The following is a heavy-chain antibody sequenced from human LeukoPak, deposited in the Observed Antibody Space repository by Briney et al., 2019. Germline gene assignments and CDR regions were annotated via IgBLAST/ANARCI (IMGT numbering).Heavy chain of an antibody. V-gene: IGHV4-30-2*01. CDR2: IYHSGST. CDR1: GGSISSGGYS. CDR3: ARERGWYYFDY. D-gene: IGHD6-19*01. Sequence: SQTLSLTCAVSGGSISSGGYSWSWIRQPPGKGLEWIGYIYHSGSTYYNPSLKSRVTISVDRSKSQFSLKLSSVTAADTAVYYCARERGWYYFDYWGQGTLVTVSS. J-gene: IGHJ4*02.